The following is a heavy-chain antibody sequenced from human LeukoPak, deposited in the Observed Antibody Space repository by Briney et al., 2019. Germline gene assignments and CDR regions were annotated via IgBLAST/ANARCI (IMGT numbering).Heavy chain of an antibody. Sequence: GGSLRLSCAASGFTFSSYSMNWVRQAPGKGLDWVSYISSSSSSIYYADSVKGRFTISRDNAKNSLYLQMNSLRDDDTAVYYCAREGYCSGGSCSYGYFDYWGQGTLVTVSS. CDR3: AREGYCSGGSCSYGYFDY. D-gene: IGHD2-15*01. V-gene: IGHV3-48*02. CDR1: GFTFSSYS. J-gene: IGHJ4*02. CDR2: ISSSSSSI.